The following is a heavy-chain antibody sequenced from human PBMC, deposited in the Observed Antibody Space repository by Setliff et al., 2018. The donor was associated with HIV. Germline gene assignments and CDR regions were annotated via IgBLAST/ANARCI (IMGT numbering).Heavy chain of an antibody. Sequence: PGGSLRLSCAASGFTLSSYWMHWVRQAPGKGLVRVSRINSDGSSTRYADSVKGRFTIARDNAKNPLYLQMNSLRAEDTAVYYCAKDGEGEQWPTHYFDYWGQGTLGTVSS. CDR2: INSDGSST. CDR3: AKDGEGEQWPTHYFDY. J-gene: IGHJ4*02. V-gene: IGHV3-74*01. CDR1: GFTLSSYW. D-gene: IGHD6-19*01.